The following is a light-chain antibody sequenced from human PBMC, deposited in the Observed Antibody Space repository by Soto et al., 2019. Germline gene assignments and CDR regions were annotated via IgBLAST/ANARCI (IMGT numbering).Light chain of an antibody. V-gene: IGKV3-11*01. Sequence: EIVLTQVPATLSLSPGERATVSCRSSQSVSSYLAWYQPKPGQAPRLLIYDASNRATGIPARFSGSGSGTDFTLTISSLEPEDFAVYYCQQRSNWPPFTFGQGTRLEI. CDR3: QQRSNWPPFT. J-gene: IGKJ5*01. CDR1: QSVSSY. CDR2: DAS.